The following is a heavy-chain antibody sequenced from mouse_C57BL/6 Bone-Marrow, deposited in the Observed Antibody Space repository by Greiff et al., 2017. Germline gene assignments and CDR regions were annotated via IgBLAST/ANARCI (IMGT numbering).Heavy chain of an antibody. J-gene: IGHJ2*01. CDR1: GYTFTSYG. D-gene: IGHD1-1*01. CDR3: ARWGGSYYFDY. Sequence: QVQLQQSGAELARPGASVKLSCKASGYTFTSYGISWVKQRTGQGLEWIGEIYPRSGNTYYNEKFKGKATLTADKSSITAYMELRSLTSEDSAVYFCARWGGSYYFDYWGQGTTLTVSS. V-gene: IGHV1-81*01. CDR2: IYPRSGNT.